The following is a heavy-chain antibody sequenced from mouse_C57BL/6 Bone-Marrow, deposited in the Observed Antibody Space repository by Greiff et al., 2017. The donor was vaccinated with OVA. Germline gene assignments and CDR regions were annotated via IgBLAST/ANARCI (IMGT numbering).Heavy chain of an antibody. V-gene: IGHV5-12*01. J-gene: IGHJ4*01. CDR1: GFTFSDYY. CDR3: ARWLLFMDY. Sequence: EVMLVESGGGLVQPGGSLKLSCAASGFTFSDYYMYWVRQTPEKRLEWVAYISNGGGSTYSPDTVKGRFTISRDNAKNTLYLQMSRLKSEDTAMYYCARWLLFMDYWGQGTSVTVSS. CDR2: ISNGGGST. D-gene: IGHD2-3*01.